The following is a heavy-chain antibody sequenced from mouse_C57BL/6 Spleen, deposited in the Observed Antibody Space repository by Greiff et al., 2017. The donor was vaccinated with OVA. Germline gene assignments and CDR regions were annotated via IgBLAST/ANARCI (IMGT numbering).Heavy chain of an antibody. CDR2: IYPGDGDT. Sequence: VKLQESGPELVKPGASVKISCKASGYAFSSSWMNWVKQRPGKGLEWIGRIYPGDGDTNYNGKFKGKATLTADKSSSTAYMQLSSLTSEDSAVYFCARDWDYAMDYWGQGTSVTVSS. D-gene: IGHD4-1*01. J-gene: IGHJ4*01. CDR1: GYAFSSSW. CDR3: ARDWDYAMDY. V-gene: IGHV1-82*01.